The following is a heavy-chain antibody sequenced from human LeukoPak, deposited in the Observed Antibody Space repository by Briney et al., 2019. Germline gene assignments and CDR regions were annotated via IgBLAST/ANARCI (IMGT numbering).Heavy chain of an antibody. V-gene: IGHV4-39*01. Sequence: PSETLSLTRTVSGGSISSSSYYWGWIRQPPGKGLEWIGSIYYSGSTYYNPSLKSRVTISVDTSKNQFSLKLSSVTAADTAVYYCARLSNYDFWSGYYGNYYYYYMDVWGKGTTVTVSS. CDR2: IYYSGST. CDR1: GGSISSSSYY. J-gene: IGHJ6*03. D-gene: IGHD3-3*01. CDR3: ARLSNYDFWSGYYGNYYYYYMDV.